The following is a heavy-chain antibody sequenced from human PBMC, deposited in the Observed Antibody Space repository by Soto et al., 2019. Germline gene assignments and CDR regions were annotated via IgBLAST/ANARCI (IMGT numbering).Heavy chain of an antibody. V-gene: IGHV3-30-3*01. D-gene: IGHD6-6*01. CDR2: ISYDGSNK. CDR3: ARDEKYSSSPGIRRKDWFDP. Sequence: GGSLRLSCAASGFTFSSYAMHWVRQAPGKGLEWVAVISYDGSNKYYADSVKGRFTISRDNSKNTLYLQMNSLRAEDTAAYYCARDEKYSSSPGIRRKDWFDPWGQGTLVTVSS. J-gene: IGHJ5*02. CDR1: GFTFSSYA.